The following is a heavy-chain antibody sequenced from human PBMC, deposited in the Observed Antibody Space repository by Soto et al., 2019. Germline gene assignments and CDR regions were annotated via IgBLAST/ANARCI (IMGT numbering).Heavy chain of an antibody. CDR2: ISGSGRST. CDR1: EFTFSSYA. D-gene: IGHD5-12*01. J-gene: IGHJ6*02. CDR3: ARLSMATHFYYYGMDV. Sequence: LRLSCGASEFTFSSYAMTWVRRAPGKGLEWVSSISGSGRSTYYADSVKGRFTISRDNSKNTLFLQINSPRAEDTAVYYCARLSMATHFYYYGMDVWGQGTTVTVSS. V-gene: IGHV3-23*01.